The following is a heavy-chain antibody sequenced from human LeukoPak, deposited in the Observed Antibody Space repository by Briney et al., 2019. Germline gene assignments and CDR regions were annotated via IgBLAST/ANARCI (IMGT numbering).Heavy chain of an antibody. CDR1: GGSFSGYY. Sequence: SETLSLTCAVYGGSFSGYYWSWIHQPPGKGLEWIGEINHSGSTNYNPSLKSRVTISVDTSKNQFSLKLSSVTAADTAVYYCARGLVVVVAEGSYYYYMDVWGKGTTVTVSS. CDR2: INHSGST. D-gene: IGHD2-15*01. CDR3: ARGLVVVVAEGSYYYYMDV. J-gene: IGHJ6*03. V-gene: IGHV4-34*01.